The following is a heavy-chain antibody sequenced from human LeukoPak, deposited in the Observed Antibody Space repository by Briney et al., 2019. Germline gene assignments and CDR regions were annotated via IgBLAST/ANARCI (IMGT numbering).Heavy chain of an antibody. J-gene: IGHJ4*02. CDR2: ISYDGSNK. CDR3: ARDPNYSSGWFFDY. V-gene: IGHV3-30-3*01. CDR1: GFTFSSYW. Sequence: GGSLRLSCAASGFTFSSYWMHWVRQAPGKGLEWVAVISYDGSNKYYADSVKGRFTISRDNSKNTLYLQMNSLRAEDTAVYYCARDPNYSSGWFFDYWGQGTLVTVSS. D-gene: IGHD6-19*01.